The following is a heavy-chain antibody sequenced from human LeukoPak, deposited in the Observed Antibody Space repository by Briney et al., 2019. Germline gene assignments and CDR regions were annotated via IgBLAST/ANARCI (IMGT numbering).Heavy chain of an antibody. CDR3: ARLYSSSWDFDY. Sequence: ASVKVSCKASGGTFNSYAISWVRQAPGQGLEWMGGIIPIFGTANYAQKFQGGVTITADESTSTAYMELSSLRSEDTAVYYCARLYSSSWDFDYWGQGTLVTVSS. CDR2: IIPIFGTA. CDR1: GGTFNSYA. J-gene: IGHJ4*02. V-gene: IGHV1-69*13. D-gene: IGHD6-13*01.